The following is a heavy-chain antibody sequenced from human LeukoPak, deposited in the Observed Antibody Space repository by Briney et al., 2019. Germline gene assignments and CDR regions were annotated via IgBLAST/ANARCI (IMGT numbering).Heavy chain of an antibody. CDR3: ARDLAWGAFDY. CDR1: GFTFSSYA. J-gene: IGHJ4*02. Sequence: GSLRLSCSASGFTFSSYAMNWVRQAPGKGLEWVSAINHSGDSTYYAGSVKGRFTISRDNSKNTLYLQMNSLRAEDTAVYHCARDLAWGAFDYWGQGTLVTVSS. CDR2: INHSGDST. V-gene: IGHV3-23*01. D-gene: IGHD7-27*01.